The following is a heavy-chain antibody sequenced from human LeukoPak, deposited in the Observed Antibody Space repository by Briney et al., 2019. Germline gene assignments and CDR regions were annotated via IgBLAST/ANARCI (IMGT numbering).Heavy chain of an antibody. CDR1: GGSISSYY. CDR3: AIYLRVWFGELWYNWFDP. CDR2: IYTSGST. J-gene: IGHJ5*02. D-gene: IGHD3-10*01. Sequence: SETLSLTCTVSGGSISSYYWSWIRQPAGKGLEWIGRIYTSGSTNYNPSLKSRVTISVDKSKNQFSLKLSSVTAADTAVYYCAIYLRVWFGELWYNWFDPWGQGTLVTVSS. V-gene: IGHV4-4*07.